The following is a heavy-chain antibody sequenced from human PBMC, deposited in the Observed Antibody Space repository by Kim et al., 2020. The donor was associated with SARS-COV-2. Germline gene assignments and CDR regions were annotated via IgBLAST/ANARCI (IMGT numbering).Heavy chain of an antibody. Sequence: SETLSLTCAVYGGSFSGYYWSWIRQPPGKGLEWIGEINHSGSTNYNPSLKSRVTISVDTSKNQFSLKLSSVTAADTAVYYCARGTRGYDDYWGQGTLVTVSS. CDR2: INHSGST. CDR1: GGSFSGYY. J-gene: IGHJ4*02. CDR3: ARGTRGYDDY. D-gene: IGHD5-12*01. V-gene: IGHV4-34*01.